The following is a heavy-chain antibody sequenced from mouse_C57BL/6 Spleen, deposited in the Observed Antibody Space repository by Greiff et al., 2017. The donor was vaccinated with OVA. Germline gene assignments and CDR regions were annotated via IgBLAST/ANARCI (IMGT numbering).Heavy chain of an antibody. CDR3: ARDSYYYGSSYDYYAMDY. J-gene: IGHJ4*01. CDR1: GYSITNGNHW. D-gene: IGHD1-1*01. CDR2: ISSSGST. Sequence: EVQVVESGPALVKPSQTVSLTCTVTGYSITNGNHWWNWIRQVSGSKLEWIGYISSSGSTDSNPSPKSRISITRDTSKNQLFLQLNSVTTEDTATYYCARDSYYYGSSYDYYAMDYWGQGTSVTVSS. V-gene: IGHV3-4*01.